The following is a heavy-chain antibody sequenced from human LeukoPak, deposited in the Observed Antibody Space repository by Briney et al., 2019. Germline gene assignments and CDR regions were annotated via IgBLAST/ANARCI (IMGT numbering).Heavy chain of an antibody. J-gene: IGHJ4*02. CDR1: GGSFSGYY. V-gene: IGHV4-34*01. CDR2: INHSGST. CDR3: WLAGGWWELLLALRHLDY. Sequence: SETLSLTCAVYGGSFSGYYWSWIRQPPGKGLEWIGEINHSGSTNYNPSLKSRVTITVDTSKNQFSLKLNSVSAADTAVYYCWLAGGWWELLLALRHLDYWGQGTLVTVSS. D-gene: IGHD2-15*01.